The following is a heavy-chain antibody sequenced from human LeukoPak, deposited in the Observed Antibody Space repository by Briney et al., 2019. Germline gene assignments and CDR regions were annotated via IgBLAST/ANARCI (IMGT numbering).Heavy chain of an antibody. D-gene: IGHD3-16*01. CDR1: GGSISSGGYY. CDR3: ARVGGGGRYDYYDY. Sequence: SETLSLTCTVSGGSISSGGYYWSWIRQHPGKGLEWIGYIYYSGSTYYNPSLKSRVTISVDTSKNQFSLKLSSVTAADTAVYYCARVGGGGRYDYYDYWGQGTLVTVSS. CDR2: IYYSGST. V-gene: IGHV4-31*03. J-gene: IGHJ4*02.